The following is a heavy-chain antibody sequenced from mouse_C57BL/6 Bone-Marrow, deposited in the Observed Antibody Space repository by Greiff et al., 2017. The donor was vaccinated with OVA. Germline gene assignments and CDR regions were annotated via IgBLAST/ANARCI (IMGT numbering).Heavy chain of an antibody. CDR3: ARRDYYDMDY. CDR2: ISSGGSYT. Sequence: EVQVVESGGDLVKPGGSLKLSCAASGFTFSSYGMSWVRQTPDKRLEWVATISSGGSYTYYPDSVKGRFTISRDNSKNTLYLQMSSLKSEDTSMYYCARRDYYDMDYWGQGTSVTVSS. V-gene: IGHV5-6*01. CDR1: GFTFSSYG. J-gene: IGHJ4*01.